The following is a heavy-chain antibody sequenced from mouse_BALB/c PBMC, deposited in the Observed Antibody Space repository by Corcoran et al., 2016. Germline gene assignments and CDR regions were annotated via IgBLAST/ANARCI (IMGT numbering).Heavy chain of an antibody. J-gene: IGHJ4*01. CDR1: GYTFTSYV. CDR2: INPYNDGT. Sequence: EVQLQQSGPELVKPGASVKMSCKASGYTFTSYVMHWVKQKPGQGLEWIGYINPYNDGTKYNEKFKGKATLTLDKSSSTAYMELSSLTSEDSAVYYCERYRSILPMDYWGQGTSVTVSS. CDR3: ERYRSILPMDY. V-gene: IGHV1S136*01. D-gene: IGHD2-3*01.